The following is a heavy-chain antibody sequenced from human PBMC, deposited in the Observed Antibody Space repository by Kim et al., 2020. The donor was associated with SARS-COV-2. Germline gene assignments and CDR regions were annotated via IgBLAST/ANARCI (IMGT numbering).Heavy chain of an antibody. Sequence: ASVKVSCKASGYTFTGYYMHWVRQAPGQGLEWMGWINPNSGGTNYAQKFQGRVTMTRDTSISTAYMELSRLRSDDTAVYYCARVQRDGYSRAFDIWGQGTMVTVSS. CDR3: ARVQRDGYSRAFDI. J-gene: IGHJ3*02. CDR2: INPNSGGT. D-gene: IGHD2-15*01. V-gene: IGHV1-2*02. CDR1: GYTFTGYY.